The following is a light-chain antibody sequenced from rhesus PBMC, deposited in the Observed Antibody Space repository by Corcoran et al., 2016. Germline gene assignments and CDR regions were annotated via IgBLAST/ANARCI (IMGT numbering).Light chain of an antibody. CDR1: QSLLHSNGNTY. V-gene: IGKV2-72*01. Sequence: DIVMTQTPLSLPITPGEPASISCRFSQSLLHSNGNTYLHWYLQKPGPSPQLLVYGGSNRASGVPDRFSGSGSGTDFTLKISKVEAEDVGVYYCVQAIAFPFTFGPGTKLDIK. J-gene: IGKJ3*01. CDR2: GGS. CDR3: VQAIAFPFT.